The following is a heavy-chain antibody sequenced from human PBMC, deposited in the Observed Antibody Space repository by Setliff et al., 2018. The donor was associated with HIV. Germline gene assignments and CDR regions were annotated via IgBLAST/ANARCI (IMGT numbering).Heavy chain of an antibody. J-gene: IGHJ5*02. CDR2: IKQDGGEI. Sequence: PGGSLRLSCATSGFTFSDYWMDWVRQTPGKGLEWVATIKQDGGEIYYADSVKGRFTISRDNSKNTVYLQMSSLRVEDTALYYCAKADDGAAAGPAPWGQGTLVTVSS. D-gene: IGHD6-13*01. CDR1: GFTFSDYW. V-gene: IGHV3-7*01. CDR3: AKADDGAAAGPAP.